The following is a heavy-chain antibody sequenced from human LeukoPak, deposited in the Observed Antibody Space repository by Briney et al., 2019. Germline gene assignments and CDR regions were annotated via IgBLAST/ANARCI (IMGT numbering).Heavy chain of an antibody. CDR3: VVGSRGYHTGDY. CDR1: GFTFSSYW. Sequence: GGSLRLSCAASGFTFSSYWMSWVRQAPGKGLEWVANIKQDGSERYYVDSVKGRFTISRDNAKNSLYLQMNSLRAEDTAVYYCVVGSRGYHTGDYWGQGTLVTVSS. D-gene: IGHD3-22*01. V-gene: IGHV3-7*01. J-gene: IGHJ4*02. CDR2: IKQDGSER.